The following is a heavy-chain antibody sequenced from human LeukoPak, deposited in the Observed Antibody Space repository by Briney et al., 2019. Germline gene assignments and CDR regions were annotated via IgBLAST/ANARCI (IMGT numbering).Heavy chain of an antibody. Sequence: GGSLRLSCAASGFTFSTYWMHWVRQAPGKGLVWVSRISRDGSTTTYADSVKGRFTISRDNAKNTLYLQMNSLRAEDTAVYYCAKGLQGSGSYRRAFDIWGQGTMVTVSS. V-gene: IGHV3-74*01. J-gene: IGHJ3*02. CDR1: GFTFSTYW. CDR3: AKGLQGSGSYRRAFDI. D-gene: IGHD3-10*01. CDR2: ISRDGSTT.